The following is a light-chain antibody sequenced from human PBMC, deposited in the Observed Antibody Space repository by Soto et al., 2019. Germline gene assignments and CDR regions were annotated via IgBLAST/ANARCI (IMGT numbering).Light chain of an antibody. J-gene: IGKJ2*01. CDR2: SVS. CDR3: QRSPSGPFT. CDR1: QSISTY. V-gene: IGKV1-39*01. Sequence: DIQMTQSPDSLSASVGDRVTITCRASQSISTYLHWYQQKPGKAPKLLVHSVSNLQSGVPSRFTGSGSGTDFTLTISSLQPEDFATYFCQRSPSGPFTFGQGTK.